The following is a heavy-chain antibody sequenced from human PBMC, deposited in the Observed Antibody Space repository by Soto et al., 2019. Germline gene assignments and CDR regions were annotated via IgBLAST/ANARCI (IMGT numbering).Heavy chain of an antibody. J-gene: IGHJ4*02. D-gene: IGHD3-16*02. CDR1: GGSIRSSSYY. CDR2: IYYSGST. V-gene: IGHV4-39*01. CDR3: ALFLIVYFYIWGTYRRNTYYFAY. Sequence: SETLSLTCTVSGGSIRSSSYYWGWIRQPPGKRMEWIGSIYYSGSTYYNPSLKSRVTISVDTSKNQFSLKLSSVTAADTAVYFCALFLIVYFYIWGTYRRNTYYFAYWGQATLATFS.